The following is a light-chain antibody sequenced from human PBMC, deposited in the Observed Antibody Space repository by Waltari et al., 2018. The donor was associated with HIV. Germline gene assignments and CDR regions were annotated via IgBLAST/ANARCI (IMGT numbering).Light chain of an antibody. Sequence: QSALTQPASVSGSPGQSITIPCTGPSSDVGGYDYVPWYQQHPGKAPKLMIFDVSNRPSGVSNRFSGSKSGNTASLTISGLQAEDEADYYCSSYTSSSALDVVFGGGTKLTVL. CDR2: DVS. CDR1: SSDVGGYDY. V-gene: IGLV2-14*03. J-gene: IGLJ2*01. CDR3: SSYTSSSALDVV.